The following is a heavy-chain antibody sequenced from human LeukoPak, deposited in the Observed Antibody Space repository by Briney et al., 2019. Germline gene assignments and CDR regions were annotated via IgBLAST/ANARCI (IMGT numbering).Heavy chain of an antibody. CDR3: AKDQVTMIVVVITGGFDY. Sequence: PGGSLRLSCAASGFTFSSYAMSWVRQAPGKGLEWVSAISGSGGSTYYADSVKGRFTISRDNSKNTLYLQMNSLRAEDTAVYYCAKDQVTMIVVVITGGFDYWGQGTLVTVSS. D-gene: IGHD3-22*01. J-gene: IGHJ4*02. V-gene: IGHV3-23*01. CDR1: GFTFSSYA. CDR2: ISGSGGST.